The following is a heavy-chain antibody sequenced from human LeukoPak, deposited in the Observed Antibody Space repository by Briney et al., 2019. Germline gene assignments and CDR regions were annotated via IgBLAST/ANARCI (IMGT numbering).Heavy chain of an antibody. CDR3: ARGPTYYDSSGFYSEY. Sequence: GGSLRLSCAASGFTFSTYSMNWVRQAPGKGLEWVSSTTSTGGNIYYADSVKGRFTISRDNAKNSLYLQMNSLRAEDTAVYFCARGPTYYDSSGFYSEYWGQGTLVTVSS. D-gene: IGHD3-22*01. V-gene: IGHV3-21*01. CDR1: GFTFSTYS. CDR2: TTSTGGNI. J-gene: IGHJ4*02.